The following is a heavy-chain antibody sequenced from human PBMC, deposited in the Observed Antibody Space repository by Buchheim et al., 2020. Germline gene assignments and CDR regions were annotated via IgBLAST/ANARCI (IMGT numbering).Heavy chain of an antibody. J-gene: IGHJ4*02. CDR1: GFTFSSYS. Sequence: EVQLVESGGGLVKPGGSLRLSCAASGFTFSSYSMNWVRQAPGKGLEWVSSISSSSSYIYYADSVKGRFTTSRDNAKNSLYLQMNSLRAEDTAVYYCARSLFYYDSSGSLGDYWGQGTL. V-gene: IGHV3-21*01. CDR2: ISSSSSYI. CDR3: ARSLFYYDSSGSLGDY. D-gene: IGHD3-22*01.